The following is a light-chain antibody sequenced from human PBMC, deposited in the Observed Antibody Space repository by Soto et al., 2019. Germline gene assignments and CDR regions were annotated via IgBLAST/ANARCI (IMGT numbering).Light chain of an antibody. Sequence: DIQMTQSPSSLSASVGDRVTITCQASQDISNYLNWYQQKPGKAPKLLIYDATNLETGVPSRFSVSGSGTDFTFSLSSLQPEEIATYYCQQYDNLPPFTFGPGTKVDIK. V-gene: IGKV1-33*01. CDR1: QDISNY. J-gene: IGKJ3*01. CDR3: QQYDNLPPFT. CDR2: DAT.